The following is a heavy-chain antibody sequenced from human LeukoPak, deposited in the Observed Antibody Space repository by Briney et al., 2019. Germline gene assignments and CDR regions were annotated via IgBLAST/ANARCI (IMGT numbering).Heavy chain of an antibody. CDR2: IYSGGST. CDR1: GFTVSSNY. V-gene: IGHV3-66*01. D-gene: IGHD3-22*01. J-gene: IGHJ4*02. CDR3: ARDRYYYDSSGYLLRYFDY. Sequence: GGSLRLSCAASGFTVSSNYMSWVRQAPGKGLEWVSVIYSGGSTYYADSVKGRFTISRDNSKNTLYLQMNSLRAEDTAVYYCARDRYYYDSSGYLLRYFDYWGQGTLVTVSS.